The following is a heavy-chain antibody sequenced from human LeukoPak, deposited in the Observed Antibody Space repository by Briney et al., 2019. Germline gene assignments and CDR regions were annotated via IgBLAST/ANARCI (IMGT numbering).Heavy chain of an antibody. CDR2: ISGSGGST. CDR3: AKASRDIPAAGPSGYYFDY. D-gene: IGHD6-13*01. Sequence: GGSLRLSCVGSGFTFSTYGMSWVRQTPGKGLEWVSAISGSGGSTYYADSVKGRFTISRDNSKNTLYLQMNSLRAEDTAIYYCAKASRDIPAAGPSGYYFDYWGQGTLVTVSS. V-gene: IGHV3-23*01. CDR1: GFTFSTYG. J-gene: IGHJ4*02.